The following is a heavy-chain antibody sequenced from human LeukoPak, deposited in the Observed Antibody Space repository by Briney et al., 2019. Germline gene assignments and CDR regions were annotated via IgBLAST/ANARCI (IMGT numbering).Heavy chain of an antibody. D-gene: IGHD5-24*01. Sequence: ASVKVSCKASGYTFTSYDINWVRQATGQGLEWMGWMNPNSGNTGYAQKFQGRVTMTRNTSISTAYMELSSLRSEDTAVYYCVRVLRRRDGYNSGYWGQGTLVTVSS. J-gene: IGHJ4*02. CDR1: GYTFTSYD. CDR3: VRVLRRRDGYNSGY. V-gene: IGHV1-8*01. CDR2: MNPNSGNT.